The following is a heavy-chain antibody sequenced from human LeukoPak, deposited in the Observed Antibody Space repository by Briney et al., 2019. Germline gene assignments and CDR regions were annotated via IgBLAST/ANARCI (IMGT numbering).Heavy chain of an antibody. CDR1: GYTFTGHY. CDR3: ARVGYGTHGVCYSMDV. Sequence: ASVTASCKASGYTFTGHYIHWVRQAPGQGFEWMGWINPNSGGPNYAQKFQDRVTMTRDTSIGTAYLELSRLRSDDTAVYYCARVGYGTHGVCYSMDVWGKGTTVTVSS. D-gene: IGHD2-8*01. CDR2: INPNSGGP. V-gene: IGHV1-2*02. J-gene: IGHJ6*03.